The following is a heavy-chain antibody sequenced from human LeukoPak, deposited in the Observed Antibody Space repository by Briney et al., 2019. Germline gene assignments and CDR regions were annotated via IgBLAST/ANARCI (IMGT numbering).Heavy chain of an antibody. CDR3: ARDRDYDYIWGTYRVFDY. CDR2: IYYSGST. D-gene: IGHD3-16*02. J-gene: IGHJ4*02. Sequence: SQTLSLTYTVSGGSISSGGYYWSWIRQHPGKGLEWIGYIYYSGSTYYNPSLKSRVTISVDTSKNQFSLKLSSVTAADTAVYYCARDRDYDYIWGTYRVFDYWGQGTLVTVSS. CDR1: GGSISSGGYY. V-gene: IGHV4-31*03.